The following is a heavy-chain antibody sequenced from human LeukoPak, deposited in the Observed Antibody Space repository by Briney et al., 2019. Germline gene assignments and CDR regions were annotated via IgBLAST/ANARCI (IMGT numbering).Heavy chain of an antibody. CDR1: GGSISSSNW. J-gene: IGHJ4*02. V-gene: IGHV4-4*02. CDR2: INHSGST. D-gene: IGHD6-19*01. Sequence: PSGTLSLTCAVSGGSISSSNWWSWIRQPPGKGLEWIGEINHSGSTNYNPSLKSRVTISVDTSKNQFSLQLNSVTPEDTAVYYCARSVAGSVDYWGQGTLVTVSS. CDR3: ARSVAGSVDY.